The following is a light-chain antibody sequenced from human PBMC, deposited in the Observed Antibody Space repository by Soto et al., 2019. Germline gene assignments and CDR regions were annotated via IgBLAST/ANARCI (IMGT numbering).Light chain of an antibody. CDR3: QHHDNWPWT. Sequence: MVMTQSPATLSVSPGEGATLSCRASQSIGDNLAWYQQKPGQPPRLLIYGASTRAAGAPARFSGSGSGTEFTLIISSLQSEDFAVYYCQHHDNWPWTFGQGTKVEIK. V-gene: IGKV3-15*01. CDR2: GAS. CDR1: QSIGDN. J-gene: IGKJ1*01.